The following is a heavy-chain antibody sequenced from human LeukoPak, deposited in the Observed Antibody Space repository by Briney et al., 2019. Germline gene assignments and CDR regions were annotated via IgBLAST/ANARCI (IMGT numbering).Heavy chain of an antibody. CDR1: GGSFSDYY. J-gene: IGHJ5*02. D-gene: IGHD4-17*01. V-gene: IGHV4-34*01. CDR2: INHSGST. Sequence: SENLSLTCAVYGGSFSDYYWSWIRQPPGKGLEWIGEINHSGSTNYNSSLKSRVTISVDTSKNQFSLKLSSVTAADTAVYYCARFGRKMTAVKRGPNWFDPWGQGTLVTVSS. CDR3: ARFGRKMTAVKRGPNWFDP.